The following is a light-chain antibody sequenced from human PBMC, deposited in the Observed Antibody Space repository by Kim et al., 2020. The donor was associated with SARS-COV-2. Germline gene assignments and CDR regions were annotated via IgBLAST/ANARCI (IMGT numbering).Light chain of an antibody. V-gene: IGLV3-19*01. J-gene: IGLJ2*01. CDR2: GKT. CDR1: SLRGSY. Sequence: SSELTQDPAVSVALGQTVRITCQGDSLRGSYASWYQQKPGQAPVIVIYGKTNRPSGIPDRFSGSTSGNTASLTITGAQAEDEADYYCNSRDSSANHVIFG. CDR3: NSRDSSANHVI.